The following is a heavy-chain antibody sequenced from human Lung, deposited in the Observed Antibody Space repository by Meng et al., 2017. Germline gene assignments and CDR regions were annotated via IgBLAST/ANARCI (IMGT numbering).Heavy chain of an antibody. CDR1: ESSLSTSGVA. J-gene: IGHJ4*02. D-gene: IGHD3-22*01. V-gene: IGHV2-5*02. CDR3: AHSWGSGYYFGPLDY. Sequence: QITLKESGPALVKPTQTLTLTCTLSESSLSTSGVAVGWIRQPPGKALEWLALIYWDDEKRYSPSLKSRLTITKDTSKNHVVLTMTNMDPVDTATYYCAHSWGSGYYFGPLDYWGQGTLVTVSS. CDR2: IYWDDEK.